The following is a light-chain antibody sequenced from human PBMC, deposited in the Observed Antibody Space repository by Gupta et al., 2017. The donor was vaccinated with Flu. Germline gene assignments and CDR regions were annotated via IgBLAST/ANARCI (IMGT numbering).Light chain of an antibody. V-gene: IGLV4-69*01. Sequence: QVVLTPSPSASASLGDSVPPTCTLSSVPTTYAIALHQQPPVKGPRYLMKVDSDGTLSMVDVIPDRFSGSSSGAERYLTISSLQADDEDDYYCQTWGTGTRVFGGGTRLTVL. CDR2: VDSDGTL. CDR1: SVPTTYA. CDR3: QTWGTGTRV. J-gene: IGLJ3*02.